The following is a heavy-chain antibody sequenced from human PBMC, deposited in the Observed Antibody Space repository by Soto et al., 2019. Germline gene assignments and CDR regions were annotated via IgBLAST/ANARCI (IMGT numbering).Heavy chain of an antibody. V-gene: IGHV3-48*02. CDR1: GFTFSSYS. CDR3: AREIPRQTLPYSSSPGY. Sequence: PGGSLRLSCAASGFTFSSYSMNWVRQAPGKGLEWVSYISSSSSTIYYADSVKGRFTISRDNAKNSLYLQMNSLRDEDTAVYYCAREIPRQTLPYSSSPGYWGQGTLVTVS. CDR2: ISSSSSTI. D-gene: IGHD6-13*01. J-gene: IGHJ4*02.